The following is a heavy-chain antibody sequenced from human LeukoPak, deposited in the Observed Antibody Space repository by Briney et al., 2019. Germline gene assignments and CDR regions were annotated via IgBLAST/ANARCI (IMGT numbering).Heavy chain of an antibody. CDR1: GDSISSYY. CDR3: ARGGGYSSGLDY. Sequence: SETLSLTCTVSGDSISSYYWSWIRQPPGKGLEWIGYIYYRGSTTYNPSLKSRVTISVDTSKSQFSLKLISVTAADTAVYYCARGGGYSSGLDYWGQGTLVTVSS. J-gene: IGHJ4*02. CDR2: IYYRGST. D-gene: IGHD6-19*01. V-gene: IGHV4-59*01.